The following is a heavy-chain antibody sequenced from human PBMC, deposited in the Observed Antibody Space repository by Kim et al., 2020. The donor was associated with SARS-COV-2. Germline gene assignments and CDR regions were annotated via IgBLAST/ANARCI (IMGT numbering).Heavy chain of an antibody. Sequence: GGSLRLSCAASGFTFSSYAMSWVRQAPGKGLEWVSAISGSGGSTYYADSVKVRFTISRDNSKNTLYLQMNSLRAEDTAVYYCAKVIVGPHLYYFDYWGQGTLVTVSS. CDR1: GFTFSSYA. J-gene: IGHJ4*02. D-gene: IGHD1-26*01. CDR3: AKVIVGPHLYYFDY. CDR2: ISGSGGST. V-gene: IGHV3-23*01.